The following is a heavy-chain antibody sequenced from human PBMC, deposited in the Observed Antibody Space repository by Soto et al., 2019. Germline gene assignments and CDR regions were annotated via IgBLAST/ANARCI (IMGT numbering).Heavy chain of an antibody. D-gene: IGHD4-17*01. J-gene: IGHJ4*02. Sequence: ASVKISCKASGYTFTNFGINWVRQVPGLGLEWVGWISPYNGNTQTVEKLQGRVTMTTDTSTSTAYMELRSLRSDDTAVYYCARGRDYGDFYFDYWGQGTLVTVSS. CDR3: ARGRDYGDFYFDY. V-gene: IGHV1-18*01. CDR2: ISPYNGNT. CDR1: GYTFTNFG.